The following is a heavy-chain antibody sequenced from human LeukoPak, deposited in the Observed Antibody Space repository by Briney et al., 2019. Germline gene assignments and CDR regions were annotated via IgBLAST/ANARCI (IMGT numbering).Heavy chain of an antibody. Sequence: GGSLRLSCAASGFTFSNYWLTWVRQAPGKGLEWVANIKQDGSEKYYVDSVKGRFTVSRDNAKNSLYLQMNSLRAEDTAVYYCARGRTAVDWGQGTLVTVSS. CDR3: ARGRTAVD. CDR2: IKQDGSEK. J-gene: IGHJ4*02. CDR1: GFTFSNYW. D-gene: IGHD6-19*01. V-gene: IGHV3-7*04.